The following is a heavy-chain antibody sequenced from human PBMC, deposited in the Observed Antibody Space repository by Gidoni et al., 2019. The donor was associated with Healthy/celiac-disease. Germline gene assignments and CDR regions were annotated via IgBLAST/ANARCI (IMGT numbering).Heavy chain of an antibody. CDR3: ARQYSGSSWDAFDI. Sequence: QLQLQESGPGLVKPSETLSLTGTVSGGSISSSRYYWGWIRQPPGKGLEWIGSIYYSGSTYYNPSLKSRVTISVDTSKNQFSLKLSSVTAADTAVYYCARQYSGSSWDAFDIWGQGTMVTVSS. J-gene: IGHJ3*02. V-gene: IGHV4-39*01. CDR2: IYYSGST. D-gene: IGHD1-26*01. CDR1: GGSISSSRYY.